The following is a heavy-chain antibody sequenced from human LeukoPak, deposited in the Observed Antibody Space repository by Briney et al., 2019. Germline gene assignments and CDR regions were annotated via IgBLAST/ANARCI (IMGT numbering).Heavy chain of an antibody. CDR2: INHSGST. CDR1: GDSISSYY. V-gene: IGHV4-34*01. CDR3: ARGRRNYYGSGIQFDY. D-gene: IGHD3-10*01. Sequence: SETLSLTCTVSGDSISSYYWSWIRQPPGKGLEWIGEINHSGSTNYNPSLKSRVTISVDTSKNQFSLKLSSVTAADTAVYYCARGRRNYYGSGIQFDYWGQGTLVTVSS. J-gene: IGHJ4*02.